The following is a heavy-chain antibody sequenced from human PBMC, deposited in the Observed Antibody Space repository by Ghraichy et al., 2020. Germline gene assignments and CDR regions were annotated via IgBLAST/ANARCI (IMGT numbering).Heavy chain of an antibody. CDR2: IKHDGTEK. D-gene: IGHD4-23*01. CDR3: ARRGGDYDGSPLGYYCAMDV. Sequence: GGSLRLSCAASGFTFSSYWMTWVRQAPGKGLEWVAIIKHDGTEKYYVDSVKGRFTISRDNAKNSLYLQMNSLRAEDTAVYYCARRGGDYDGSPLGYYCAMDVGGQGTTVTVSS. CDR1: GFTFSSYW. J-gene: IGHJ6*02. V-gene: IGHV3-7*01.